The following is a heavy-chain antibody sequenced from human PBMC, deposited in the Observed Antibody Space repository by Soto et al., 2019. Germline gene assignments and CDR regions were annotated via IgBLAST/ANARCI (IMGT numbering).Heavy chain of an antibody. CDR3: AKGTVDIVATSDAFDI. V-gene: IGHV3-23*01. J-gene: IGHJ3*02. CDR2: ISGSGGST. Sequence: GGSLRLSCAASGFTFSSYAMSWVRQAPGKGPEWVSAISGSGGSTYYADSVKGRFTISRDNSKNTLYLQMNSLRAEDTAVYYCAKGTVDIVATSDAFDIWGQGTMVTVSS. D-gene: IGHD5-12*01. CDR1: GFTFSSYA.